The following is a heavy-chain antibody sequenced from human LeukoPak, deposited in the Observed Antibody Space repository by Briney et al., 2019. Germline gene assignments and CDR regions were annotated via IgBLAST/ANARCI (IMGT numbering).Heavy chain of an antibody. J-gene: IGHJ4*02. V-gene: IGHV6-1*01. D-gene: IGHD2-15*01. CDR1: GDSVSSNSVA. CDR3: ARVKWSVIDY. Sequence: SQTLSLTCAISGDSVSSNSVAWSWIRQSPSRVLEWLGRTYYRSKWYNDYAVSVKSRITINQDTSKNQFSLQLNSVTPEATAVYYCARVKWSVIDYWGQGPLVTVSS. CDR2: TYYRSKWYN.